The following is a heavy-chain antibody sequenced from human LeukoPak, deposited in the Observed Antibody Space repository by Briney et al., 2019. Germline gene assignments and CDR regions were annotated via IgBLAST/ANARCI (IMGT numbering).Heavy chain of an antibody. D-gene: IGHD6-19*01. CDR2: ISYDGSNK. Sequence: PGGSLRLSCAASGFTFSSYAMHWVRQAPGKGLEWVAVISYDGSNKYYADSVKGRFTISRDNAKNSLYLQMNSLRAEDTAVYYCARCYGEAVAGLPWYYYGMDVWGQGTTVTVSS. CDR1: GFTFSSYA. V-gene: IGHV3-30-3*01. J-gene: IGHJ6*02. CDR3: ARCYGEAVAGLPWYYYGMDV.